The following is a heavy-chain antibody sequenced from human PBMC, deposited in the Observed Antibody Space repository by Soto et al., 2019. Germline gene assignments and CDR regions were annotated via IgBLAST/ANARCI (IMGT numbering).Heavy chain of an antibody. V-gene: IGHV4-34*01. CDR2: INHSGST. CDR1: GGSFSGYY. J-gene: IGHJ3*02. D-gene: IGHD3-22*01. CDR3: ARTLGSYDSSGYYLTDAFDI. Sequence: SETLSLTCAVYGGSFSGYYWSWIRQPPGKGLEWIGEINHSGSTNYNPSLKSRVTMSVDTSKNQFSLKLSSVTAADTAVYYCARTLGSYDSSGYYLTDAFDIWGQGTTVTVSS.